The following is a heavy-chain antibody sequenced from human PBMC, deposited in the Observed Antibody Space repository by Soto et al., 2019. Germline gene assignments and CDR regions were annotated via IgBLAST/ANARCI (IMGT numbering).Heavy chain of an antibody. CDR2: IDADGTRT. V-gene: IGHV3-74*01. Sequence: EEHLLESGGGLVQPGGSLRLSCAASGFTFTEYWMNWVRQVPGKGLVWVSRIDADGTRTNYADSVKGRFTISRDNSKNTVYLQMNSLRAEDTAVFYCARGIKTYSGTDVWGQGTTVTVSS. J-gene: IGHJ6*02. CDR1: GFTFTEYW. D-gene: IGHD3-16*01. CDR3: ARGIKTYSGTDV.